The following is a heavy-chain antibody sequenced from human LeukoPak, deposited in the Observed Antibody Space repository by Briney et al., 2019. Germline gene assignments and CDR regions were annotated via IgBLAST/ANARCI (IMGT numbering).Heavy chain of an antibody. CDR1: GGSISSYY. V-gene: IGHV4-59*01. CDR3: ARDRALMVYEDYYYYMDV. CDR2: IYYSGST. J-gene: IGHJ6*03. D-gene: IGHD2-8*01. Sequence: SETLSLTCTVSGGSISSYYWSWIRQPPGKGLEWIGYIYYSGSTNYNPSLKSRVTISVDTSKNQFSLKLSSVTAADTAVYYCARDRALMVYEDYYYYMDVWGKGTTVTVSS.